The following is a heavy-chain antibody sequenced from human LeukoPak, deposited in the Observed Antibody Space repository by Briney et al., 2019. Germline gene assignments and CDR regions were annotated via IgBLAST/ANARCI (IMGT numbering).Heavy chain of an antibody. CDR3: ARLPEVGYSSSWGIDY. CDR1: GGTFSSYA. CDR2: IIPIFGTA. D-gene: IGHD6-13*01. J-gene: IGHJ4*02. Sequence: SVKVSCKASGGTFSSYAISWVRQAPGQGLEWIGGIIPIFGTANYAQKFQGRVTITADESTSTAYMELSSLRSEDTAVYYCARLPEVGYSSSWGIDYWGQGTLVTVSS. V-gene: IGHV1-69*13.